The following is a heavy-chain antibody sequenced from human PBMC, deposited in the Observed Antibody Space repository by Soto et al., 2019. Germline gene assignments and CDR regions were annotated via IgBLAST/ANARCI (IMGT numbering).Heavy chain of an antibody. Sequence: PGGSLRLCCAASGFTFSSYAMSWVRQAPGKGLEWVSAISGSGGSTYYADSVKGRFTISRDNSKNTLYLQMNSLRAEDMAVYYCAIADCSGGSCYPPNAIWGQGTLVTVSS. CDR2: ISGSGGST. CDR1: GFTFSSYA. CDR3: AIADCSGGSCYPPNAI. J-gene: IGHJ4*02. D-gene: IGHD2-15*01. V-gene: IGHV3-23*01.